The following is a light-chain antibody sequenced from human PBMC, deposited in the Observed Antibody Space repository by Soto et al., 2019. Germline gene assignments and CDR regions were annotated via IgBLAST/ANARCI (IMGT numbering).Light chain of an antibody. Sequence: DIQMTQSPSSLSASVGDRVTITCRASQTVRGYMNWYQQKPGEVPRLLIHSASTLQSGVPSRFSGSGSGTDFTLTITDLHPEDFGFCFCLQTYSNPRTFGEGTRVDI. CDR2: SAS. V-gene: IGKV1-39*01. J-gene: IGKJ1*01. CDR3: LQTYSNPRT. CDR1: QTVRGY.